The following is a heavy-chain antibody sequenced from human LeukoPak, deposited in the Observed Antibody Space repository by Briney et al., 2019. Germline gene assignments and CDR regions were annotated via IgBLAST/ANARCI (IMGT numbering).Heavy chain of an antibody. D-gene: IGHD3/OR15-3a*01. Sequence: ASVKVSCKTSAYTFTGYDKHWVRQAPGQGLEWMGWINPNSGDTNYAQNFQGRVTMTRDTSITTAYMELSWLRSDDTAVYYCARGDWGNGGIDYWGQGTLVTVSS. CDR2: INPNSGDT. CDR1: AYTFTGYD. CDR3: ARGDWGNGGIDY. J-gene: IGHJ4*02. V-gene: IGHV1-2*02.